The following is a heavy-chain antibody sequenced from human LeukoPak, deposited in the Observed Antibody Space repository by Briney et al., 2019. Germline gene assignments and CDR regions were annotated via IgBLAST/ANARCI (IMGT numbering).Heavy chain of an antibody. J-gene: IGHJ5*02. CDR3: ARGRTMVRGVPNWFDP. CDR2: MNPNSGNT. Sequence: GASVKVSCKASGYTFTGYYIHWVRQATGQGLEWKGWMNPNSGNTGYAQKFQGRVTITRNTSISTAYMELSSLRSEDTAVYYCARGRTMVRGVPNWFDPWGQGTLVTVSS. D-gene: IGHD3-10*01. V-gene: IGHV1-8*03. CDR1: GYTFTGYY.